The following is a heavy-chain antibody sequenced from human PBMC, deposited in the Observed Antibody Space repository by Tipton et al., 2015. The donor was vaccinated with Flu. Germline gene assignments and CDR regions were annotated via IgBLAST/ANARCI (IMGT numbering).Heavy chain of an antibody. V-gene: IGHV4-59*08. D-gene: IGHD6-13*01. CDR3: ARALYSSNWYGSVWLDP. Sequence: TLSLTCSVSGASISSYFWSWVRQPPGKPLEYIGFIRHIGGLNYNPSLRGRASMSVDPSRSQLSLILHFVTAADTAVYYCARALYSSNWYGSVWLDPWGQGTQVTVSS. J-gene: IGHJ5*02. CDR1: GASISSYF. CDR2: IRHIGGL.